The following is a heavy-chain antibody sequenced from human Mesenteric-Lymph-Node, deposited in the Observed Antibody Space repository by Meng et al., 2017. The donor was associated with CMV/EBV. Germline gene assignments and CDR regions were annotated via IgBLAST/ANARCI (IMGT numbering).Heavy chain of an antibody. Sequence: SVKVSCKASGYTFTSYGISWVRQAPGQGLEWMGGIIPIHDTTNYAQKFQGRVTVTTDESTSTAYMELSSLRSEDTAVYYCARGIRYSSGWYYFDYWGQGTLVTVSS. V-gene: IGHV1-69*05. D-gene: IGHD6-19*01. CDR3: ARGIRYSSGWYYFDY. CDR1: GYTFTSYG. CDR2: IIPIHDTT. J-gene: IGHJ4*02.